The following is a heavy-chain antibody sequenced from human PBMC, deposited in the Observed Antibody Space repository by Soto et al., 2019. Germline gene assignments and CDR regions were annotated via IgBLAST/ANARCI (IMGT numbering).Heavy chain of an antibody. D-gene: IGHD2-15*01. CDR1: GGTFSSYA. V-gene: IGHV1-69*13. CDR2: IIPIFGTA. CDR3: ARVYCSGGSCYSPDEYYYYGMDV. J-gene: IGHJ6*02. Sequence: GASVKVSCKASGGTFSSYAISWVRQAPGQGLEWMGGIIPIFGTANYAQKFQGRVTITADESTSTAYMELSSLRSEDTAVYYCARVYCSGGSCYSPDEYYYYGMDVWGQGTTVTVS.